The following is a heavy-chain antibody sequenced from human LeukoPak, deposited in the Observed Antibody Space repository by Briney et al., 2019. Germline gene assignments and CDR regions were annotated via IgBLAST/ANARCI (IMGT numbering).Heavy chain of an antibody. J-gene: IGHJ6*02. CDR3: ARADIVATINYYYGMDV. CDR2: IKQDGSEK. Sequence: GGSLRLSCAASGFTFSSYWMSWVRQAPGKGLEWVANIKQDGSEKYYVDSVKGRFTISRDNAKNSLYLQMNSLRAEDTAVYYCARADIVATINYYYGMDVWGQGTTVTVSS. V-gene: IGHV3-7*04. D-gene: IGHD5-12*01. CDR1: GFTFSSYW.